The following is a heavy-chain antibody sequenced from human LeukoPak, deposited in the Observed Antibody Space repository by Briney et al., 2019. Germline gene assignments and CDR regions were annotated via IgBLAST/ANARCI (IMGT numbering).Heavy chain of an antibody. D-gene: IGHD2-15*01. J-gene: IGHJ5*02. CDR3: ARAVIVVAAATQRNWFDP. V-gene: IGHV4-39*07. CDR2: IFYRGSN. CDR1: GGSFSSSSYY. Sequence: KSSETLSLTCTVSGGSFSSSSYYWGWIRQPPGKGLEWIGSIFYRGSNYHNPSLKSRVTLSIDTSKNQFSLKLSSVTAADTAIYYCARAVIVVAAATQRNWFDPWGQGTLVTVSS.